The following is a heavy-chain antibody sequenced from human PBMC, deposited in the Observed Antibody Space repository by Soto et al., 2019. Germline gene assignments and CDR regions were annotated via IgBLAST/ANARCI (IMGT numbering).Heavy chain of an antibody. V-gene: IGHV4-39*07. CDR3: ARGQQQLVNHDAFDI. CDR2: FFIGGNT. J-gene: IGHJ3*02. Sequence: SETLSLTCTVSGGSISSSTYYWGWMRQPPGKGLEWIASFFIGGNTYYNPSLKSRVTISVDTSKNQFSLKLRSVTAADTAVYYCARGQQQLVNHDAFDIWGQGTMVTVSS. D-gene: IGHD6-13*01. CDR1: GGSISSSTYY.